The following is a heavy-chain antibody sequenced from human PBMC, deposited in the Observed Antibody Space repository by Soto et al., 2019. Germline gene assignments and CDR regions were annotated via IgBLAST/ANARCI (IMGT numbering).Heavy chain of an antibody. CDR1: GYSFISYG. CDR3: ARDQWTLDHSRGWCGA. J-gene: IGHJ5*02. D-gene: IGHD6-19*01. Sequence: QAQLVQSGGEVKQPGASVKGSCKDSGYSFISYGISWVRQAPGQVLAWMGWISGYNGNTRYAQKLKGRVPMTPDTSTSTVYMELRSLRSDDTAVCYCARDQWTLDHSRGWCGAWGEGTLGTVAS. CDR2: ISGYNGNT. V-gene: IGHV1-18*04.